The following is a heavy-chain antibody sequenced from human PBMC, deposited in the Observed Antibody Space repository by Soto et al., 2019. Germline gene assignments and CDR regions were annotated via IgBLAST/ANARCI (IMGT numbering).Heavy chain of an antibody. CDR3: ASAIYTTDREYAFDI. Sequence: ETLSLTCAVSGGSIGNTNYYWGWIHQPPGKGLEWIGSMYYTGNTYYNPSLKSRVTTSVDTSKNQFSLKLSSVTAADTAVYYCASAIYTTDREYAFDIWGQGTMVTVSS. CDR2: MYYTGNT. D-gene: IGHD2-2*02. V-gene: IGHV4-39*01. J-gene: IGHJ3*02. CDR1: GGSIGNTNYY.